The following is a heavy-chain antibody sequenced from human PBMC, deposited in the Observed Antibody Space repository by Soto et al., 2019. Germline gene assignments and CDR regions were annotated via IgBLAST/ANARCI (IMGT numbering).Heavy chain of an antibody. Sequence: QVQLQQWGAGLLKPSETLSLTCAVYGGSFSGYYWSWIRQPPGKGLEWIGEINHSGSTNYNPSLKSRVTISVDTSKNQFSLKLSSVTAADTAVYYCARGYCSGGSCMVYWGQGTLVTVSS. CDR1: GGSFSGYY. J-gene: IGHJ4*02. CDR2: INHSGST. CDR3: ARGYCSGGSCMVY. D-gene: IGHD2-15*01. V-gene: IGHV4-34*01.